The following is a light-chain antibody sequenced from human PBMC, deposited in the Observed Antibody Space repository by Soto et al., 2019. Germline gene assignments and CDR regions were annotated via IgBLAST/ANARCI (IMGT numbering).Light chain of an antibody. V-gene: IGLV2-14*03. Sequence: QSALTQPASVSGSPGQSITISCTGTSSDIGAFTFVSWYQQHPGKVPKLMIFDVNRRPSGVSDRFSGSKSGNTASLTISGLQAEDEGDYYFSSYSTSSPPVFGSGTKLTVL. J-gene: IGLJ1*01. CDR3: SSYSTSSPPV. CDR1: SSDIGAFTF. CDR2: DVN.